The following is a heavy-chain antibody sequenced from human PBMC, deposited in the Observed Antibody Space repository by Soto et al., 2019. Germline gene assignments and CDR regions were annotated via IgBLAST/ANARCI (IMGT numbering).Heavy chain of an antibody. CDR1: GFSFSAYE. J-gene: IGHJ6*02. D-gene: IGHD3-16*01. CDR2: ISSRGYTM. Sequence: EEQLVESGGGLVQPGGSLRLSCAASGFSFSAYEMNWVRQAPGKGLGWVSYISSRGYTMYYADSVRGRFTISRDNAKNTLYLHLNSLRVEDTAIYFCARVTWGQPGVGMDVWGQGTTVTVSS. V-gene: IGHV3-48*03. CDR3: ARVTWGQPGVGMDV.